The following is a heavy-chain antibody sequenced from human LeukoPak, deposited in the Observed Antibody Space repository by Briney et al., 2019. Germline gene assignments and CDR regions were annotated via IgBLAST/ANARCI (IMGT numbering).Heavy chain of an antibody. CDR3: ARGVSIGYCSSTSCSEGGY. V-gene: IGHV3-30-3*01. J-gene: IGHJ4*02. CDR2: ISYDGSNK. Sequence: GRSLRLSCAASGFTFSSYAMHGVRQARGKGLEWVAVISYDGSNKYYADSVKGRFTISRDNSKNTLYLQMNSLRAEDTAVYYCARGVSIGYCSSTSCSEGGYWGQGTLVTVSS. D-gene: IGHD2-2*01. CDR1: GFTFSSYA.